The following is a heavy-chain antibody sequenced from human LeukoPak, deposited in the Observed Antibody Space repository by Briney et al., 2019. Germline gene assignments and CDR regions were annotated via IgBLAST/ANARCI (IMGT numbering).Heavy chain of an antibody. D-gene: IGHD6-13*01. Sequence: ASVKVSCKASRYTFTSYYMHWVRQAPGQGLEWMGWINPNSGGTNYAQKFQGWVTMTRDTSISTAYMELSRLRSDDTAVYYCARGGIAAAGTYYYYGMDVWGQGTTVTVSS. J-gene: IGHJ6*02. CDR3: ARGGIAAAGTYYYYGMDV. CDR1: RYTFTSYY. CDR2: INPNSGGT. V-gene: IGHV1-2*04.